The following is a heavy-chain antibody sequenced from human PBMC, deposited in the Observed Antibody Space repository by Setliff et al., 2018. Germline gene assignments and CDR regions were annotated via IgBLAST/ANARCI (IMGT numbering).Heavy chain of an antibody. J-gene: IGHJ4*01. V-gene: IGHV7-4-1*02. CDR1: GYTFTVYT. CDR3: ARADHLVTTTFDY. D-gene: IGHD4-17*01. Sequence: ASVKVSCKVSGYTFTVYTMNWVRQATGQGLEWMGWINTYTGSPTYAQGYTGRFAFSLDTSDSTTYLDISTLKAEDTATYFCARADHLVTTTFDYWGQGTLVTVSS. CDR2: INTYTGSP.